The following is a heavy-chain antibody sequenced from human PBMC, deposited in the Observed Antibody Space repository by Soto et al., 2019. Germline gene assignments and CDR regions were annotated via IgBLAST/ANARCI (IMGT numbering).Heavy chain of an antibody. Sequence: GGSLRLSCAASGFTVSSNYMSWVRQAPGKGLEWVSVIYSGGSTYYADSVKGRFTISRDNSKNTLYLQMNNLRAEDTAVYYWARADCDIVTGYYFDYWGQGTLVTVSS. D-gene: IGHD3-9*01. CDR1: GFTVSSNY. V-gene: IGHV3-53*01. CDR2: IYSGGST. J-gene: IGHJ4*02. CDR3: ARADCDIVTGYYFDY.